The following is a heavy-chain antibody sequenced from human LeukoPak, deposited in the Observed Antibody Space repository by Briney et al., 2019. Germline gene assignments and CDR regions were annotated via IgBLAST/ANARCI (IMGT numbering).Heavy chain of an antibody. V-gene: IGHV3-30*19. CDR1: GFTFSSYG. CDR3: ARDLYYYGSGSLPDY. CDR2: ISYDGSNK. Sequence: AGGSLRLSCAASGFTFSSYGMHWVRQPPGKGLEWVALISYDGSNKYYADSVKGRFTISRDNSKNTMYLQMNSLRAEDTAVYYCARDLYYYGSGSLPDYWGQGTLVTVSS. D-gene: IGHD3-10*01. J-gene: IGHJ4*02.